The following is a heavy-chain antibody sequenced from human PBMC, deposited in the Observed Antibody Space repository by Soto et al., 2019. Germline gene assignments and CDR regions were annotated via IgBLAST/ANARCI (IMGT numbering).Heavy chain of an antibody. CDR1: GFGFSTFG. D-gene: IGHD2-2*01. J-gene: IGHJ4*02. Sequence: QVQLVESRGGVVQAGTSLRLSCVASGFGFSTFGMHWVRQAPGKGLEWVAMISYRGSNKYYADSVKGRLTISRDNSKNTLYLQMNSLRAEDTAVYYCAKDKLPGRARWDYFDSWGQGTLVTVSS. V-gene: IGHV3-30*18. CDR3: AKDKLPGRARWDYFDS. CDR2: ISYRGSNK.